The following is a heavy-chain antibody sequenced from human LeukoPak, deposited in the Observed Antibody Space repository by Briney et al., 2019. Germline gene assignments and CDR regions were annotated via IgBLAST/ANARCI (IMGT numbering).Heavy chain of an antibody. CDR3: ARAAIEYSSHEPFDY. J-gene: IGHJ4*02. Sequence: SVKVSCKASGGTFSSYAISWVRQAPGQGLEWMGRIIPIFGTANYAQKFQGRVTITTDESTSTAYMELSSLRSEDTAVYYCARAAIEYSSHEPFDYWGQGTLVTVSS. D-gene: IGHD6-6*01. V-gene: IGHV1-69*05. CDR2: IIPIFGTA. CDR1: GGTFSSYA.